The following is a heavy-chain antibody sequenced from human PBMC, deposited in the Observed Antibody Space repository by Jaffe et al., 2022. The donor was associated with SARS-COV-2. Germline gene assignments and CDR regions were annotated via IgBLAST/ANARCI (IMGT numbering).Heavy chain of an antibody. CDR3: AKVLSSYGSGSWP. J-gene: IGHJ5*02. Sequence: EVQLVESGGGLVQPGGSLRLLCAASGFTFSSYAMTWVRQAPGKGLEWVSAISDSGFSTYYADSVKGRFTISRDNSKNTLYLQMNSLRGEDTAVYYCAKVLSSYGSGSWPWGQGTLVTVSS. D-gene: IGHD3-10*01. CDR1: GFTFSSYA. V-gene: IGHV3-23*04. CDR2: ISDSGFST.